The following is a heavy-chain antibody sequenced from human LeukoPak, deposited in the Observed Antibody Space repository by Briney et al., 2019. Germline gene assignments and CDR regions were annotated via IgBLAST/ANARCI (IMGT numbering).Heavy chain of an antibody. J-gene: IGHJ3*01. Sequence: GGSLRLSCAASGFAFSSNWMHWVRQAPGKGLVWVSRISSDGSISNYGDSVQGRFTISRDNAKNILYLQMNSLRAEDTAVYYCVSILNAWGQGKMVTVSS. V-gene: IGHV3-74*01. CDR2: ISSDGSIS. CDR1: GFAFSSNW. CDR3: VSILNA.